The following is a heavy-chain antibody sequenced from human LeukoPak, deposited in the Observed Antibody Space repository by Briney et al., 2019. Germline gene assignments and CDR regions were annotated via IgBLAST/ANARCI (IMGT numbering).Heavy chain of an antibody. V-gene: IGHV4-34*01. CDR1: GGSFSGYY. J-gene: IGHJ5*02. CDR3: ARGGCQLLSGCRWCDP. D-gene: IGHD2-2*01. CDR2: INHSGST. Sequence: PSETLSLTCAVYGGSFSGYYWSWIRQPPGKGLEWIGEINHSGSTNYNPSLKSRVTISVDTSKNQFSLKLSSVTAADTAVYYCARGGCQLLSGCRWCDPWGQGTLVTVSS.